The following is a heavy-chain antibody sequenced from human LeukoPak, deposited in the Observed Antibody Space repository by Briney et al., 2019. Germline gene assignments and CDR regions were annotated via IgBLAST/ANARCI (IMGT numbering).Heavy chain of an antibody. J-gene: IGHJ5*02. D-gene: IGHD4-17*01. Sequence: ASVKVSCKASGYTFTVYYMHWVRQAPGQGLEWMGWINPNSGGTNYAQKFQGRVTMTRDTSISTAYMELSRLRSDDTAVYYCARLYDYGDYRWFDPWGQGTLVTVSS. CDR3: ARLYDYGDYRWFDP. CDR1: GYTFTVYY. V-gene: IGHV1-2*02. CDR2: INPNSGGT.